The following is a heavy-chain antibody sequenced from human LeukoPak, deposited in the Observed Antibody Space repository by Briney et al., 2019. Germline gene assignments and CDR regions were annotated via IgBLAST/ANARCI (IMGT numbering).Heavy chain of an antibody. V-gene: IGHV4-59*01. J-gene: IGHJ5*02. CDR2: IYHSGST. CDR3: ARGRRGGRRYCSSTSCLRDWFDP. CDR1: GGSISTYY. D-gene: IGHD2-2*01. Sequence: PSETLSLTCTLSGGSISTYYWSWIRQPPGKGLEWIGYIYHSGSTNYNPSLKSRVTISVDTSKNQFSLKLSSVTAADTAVYYCARGRRGGRRYCSSTSCLRDWFDPWGQGTLVTVSS.